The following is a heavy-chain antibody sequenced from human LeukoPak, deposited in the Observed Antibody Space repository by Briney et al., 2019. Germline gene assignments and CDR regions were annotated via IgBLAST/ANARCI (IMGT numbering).Heavy chain of an antibody. CDR2: IYHSGST. Sequence: SQTLSLTCAVSGGSISSGGYSWSWIRQPPGKGLEWIGYIYHSGSTYYNPSLKSRVTISVDRSKNQFSLKLSSVTAADTAVYYCARMLQPPIVKVSIDWGQGTLVTVSS. CDR3: ARMLQPPIVKVSID. D-gene: IGHD3-22*01. CDR1: GGSISSGGYS. J-gene: IGHJ4*02. V-gene: IGHV4-30-2*01.